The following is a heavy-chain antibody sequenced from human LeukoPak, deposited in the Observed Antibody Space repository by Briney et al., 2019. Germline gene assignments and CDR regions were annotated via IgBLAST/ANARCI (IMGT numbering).Heavy chain of an antibody. CDR2: IYYSGSS. Sequence: SETLSLTCNVSGGSISGYHWSWIRQPPGKGLEWLGYIYYSGSSNYNPSLKSRVTISVDTSKNQFSLKLSSVTAADTAVYYCARDYDSSGYYYESASLYFDYWGQGTLVTVSS. D-gene: IGHD3-22*01. J-gene: IGHJ4*02. CDR1: GGSISGYH. V-gene: IGHV4-59*12. CDR3: ARDYDSSGYYYESASLYFDY.